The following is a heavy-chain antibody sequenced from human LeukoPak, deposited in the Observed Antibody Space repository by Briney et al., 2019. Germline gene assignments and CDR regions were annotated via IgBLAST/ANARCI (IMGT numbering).Heavy chain of an antibody. J-gene: IGHJ4*02. Sequence: ASVKVSCKASGYTFTSYGISWVRQAPGQGLEWMGWISAYNGNTNYAQKLQGRVTMTTDTSTSTAYMELRSLRSDDTAVYHCARDQGDSSTAVGDYWGQGTLVTVSS. D-gene: IGHD6-13*01. CDR3: ARDQGDSSTAVGDY. CDR1: GYTFTSYG. CDR2: ISAYNGNT. V-gene: IGHV1-18*01.